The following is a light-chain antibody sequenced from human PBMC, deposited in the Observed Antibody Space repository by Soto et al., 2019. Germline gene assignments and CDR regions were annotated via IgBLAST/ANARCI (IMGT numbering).Light chain of an antibody. CDR1: QSVSSN. J-gene: IGKJ1*01. CDR3: QQYNDWPRT. V-gene: IGKV3-15*01. Sequence: EIVMTQSPATLSVSPGERATLSCRASQSVSSNLAWYQHKVGQAPRLLIYGASTRATGIPVRFSGSGSGTEFTLTISSLQSEDCVGYYCQQYNDWPRTFGQGTKVEI. CDR2: GAS.